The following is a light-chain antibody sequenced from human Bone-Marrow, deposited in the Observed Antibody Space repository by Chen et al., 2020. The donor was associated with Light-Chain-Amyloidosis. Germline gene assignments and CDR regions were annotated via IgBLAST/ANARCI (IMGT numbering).Light chain of an antibody. CDR3: QTWGTDIQV. CDR1: SGYSLYV. Sequence: QVVLTQPPSASASPGASVNLTCTLSSGYSLYVIAWHQQQSQKGPRFLLRLNRDGTRSRGAGISDRFSGSSSGTERYRTLSGLQSEEEADYYCQTWGTDIQVFGGGTRLTVL. J-gene: IGLJ3*02. CDR2: LNRDGTR. V-gene: IGLV4-69*02.